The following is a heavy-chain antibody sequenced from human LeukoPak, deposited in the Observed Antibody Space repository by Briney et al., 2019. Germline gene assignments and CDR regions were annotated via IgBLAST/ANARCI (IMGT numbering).Heavy chain of an antibody. J-gene: IGHJ4*02. V-gene: IGHV3-33*01. D-gene: IGHD6-6*01. CDR1: GFTFRNHG. CDR2: IWCDGSDK. Sequence: GGSLRLSCSASGFTFRNHGMQWVRQAPGKGLEWVAVIWCDGSDKYYGDSVKVRFTISRDKSKNMLVLQMDSLRAEDTAVYYCARDIAARRFDYWGQGTLVTVSS. CDR3: ARDIAARRFDY.